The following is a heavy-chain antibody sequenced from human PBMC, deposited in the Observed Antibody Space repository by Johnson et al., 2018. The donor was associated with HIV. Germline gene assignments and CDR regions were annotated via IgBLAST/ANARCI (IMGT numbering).Heavy chain of an antibody. CDR2: IGPAGDT. V-gene: IGHV3-13*01. D-gene: IGHD2-2*01. CDR3: ARASSIVVVPAAIGSYAFDI. J-gene: IGHJ3*02. Sequence: VQLVESGGGLVQPGGSLRLSCAASGFTFSSYDMHWVRQATGKGLEWVSTIGPAGDTYYPDSVKGRFTISRENPKNSLYLQMNSLRAEDTAVYYCARASSIVVVPAAIGSYAFDIWGQGTMVTVSS. CDR1: GFTFSSYD.